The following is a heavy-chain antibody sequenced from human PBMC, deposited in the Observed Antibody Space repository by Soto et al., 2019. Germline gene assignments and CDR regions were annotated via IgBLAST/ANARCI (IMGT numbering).Heavy chain of an antibody. CDR3: ASRYCSSTSCSPPVYGMDV. J-gene: IGHJ6*01. CDR2: IYSGGST. CDR1: VIAVSVNY. V-gene: IGHV3-53*01. D-gene: IGHD2-2*01. Sequence: RLPCGASVIAVSVNYMSWVRQAPGKGLEWVSVIYSGGSTYYADSVKGRFTISRDNSKNTLYLQMNSLRAEDTAVYYCASRYCSSTSCSPPVYGMDVWGQGTTV.